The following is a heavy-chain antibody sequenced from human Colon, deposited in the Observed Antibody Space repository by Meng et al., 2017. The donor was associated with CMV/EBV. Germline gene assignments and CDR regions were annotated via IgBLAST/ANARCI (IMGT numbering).Heavy chain of an antibody. V-gene: IGHV1-46*01. CDR2: IDPTDGSR. CDR1: GYTITRNY. J-gene: IGHJ3*02. D-gene: IGHD1-1*01. Sequence: QVHLVQSGAEGKKPGASVKISCMASGYTITRNYMQWVRQAPGQGLEWMGMIDPTDGSRSYAQKFQGRVTMTRDTSMNAVYMELSSLRSDDTAVYYCARDNFAFNIWGQGTMVTVSS. CDR3: ARDNFAFNI.